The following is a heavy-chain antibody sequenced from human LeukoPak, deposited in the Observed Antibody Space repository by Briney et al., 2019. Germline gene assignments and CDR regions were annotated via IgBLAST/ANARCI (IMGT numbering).Heavy chain of an antibody. CDR1: GLTVSSNY. D-gene: IGHD3-10*01. Sequence: PGGSLRLSCAASGLTVSSNYMSWVRQAPGKGLEWVSVIYSGGSTYYADSVKGRFTISRDNSKNTLYLQVNSLRAEDTAVYYCARDGRQLGEYWFDPWGQGTLVTVSS. J-gene: IGHJ5*02. CDR2: IYSGGST. CDR3: ARDGRQLGEYWFDP. V-gene: IGHV3-53*01.